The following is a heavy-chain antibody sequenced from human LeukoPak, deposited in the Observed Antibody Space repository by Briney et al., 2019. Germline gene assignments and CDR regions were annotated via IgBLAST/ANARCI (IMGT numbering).Heavy chain of an antibody. J-gene: IGHJ6*03. CDR3: AGVTGSSWAYYYYMDV. V-gene: IGHV4-38-2*02. CDR2: IYHSGGT. CDR1: GYSISSGYY. D-gene: IGHD6-13*01. Sequence: SETLSLTCTVSGYSISSGYYWGWIRQPPGKGLEWIGSIYHSGGTYYNPSLKSRVTISVDTSKNQFSLKLSSVTAADTAVYYCAGVTGSSWAYYYYMDVWGKGTTVTVSS.